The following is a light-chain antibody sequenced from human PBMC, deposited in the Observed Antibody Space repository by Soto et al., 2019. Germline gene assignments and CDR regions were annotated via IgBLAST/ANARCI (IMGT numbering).Light chain of an antibody. CDR1: QSISSW. V-gene: IGKV1-6*01. Sequence: GDRVTITCRASQSISSWLAWYQQKPGKAPKLLIYAASTLQTGVPSRFSGSGSGTDFTLTISSLQPEDFATYYCLQDYNFPWTFGQGTKGDIK. J-gene: IGKJ1*01. CDR3: LQDYNFPWT. CDR2: AAS.